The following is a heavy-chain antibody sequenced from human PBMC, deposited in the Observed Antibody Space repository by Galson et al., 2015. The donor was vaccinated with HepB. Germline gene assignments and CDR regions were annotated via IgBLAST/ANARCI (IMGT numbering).Heavy chain of an antibody. V-gene: IGHV2-26*01. Sequence: PALVKPTQTLTLTCTVSGFSLSNARMGVSWIRQPPGKALEWLAHIFSNDEKSYSTSLKSRLTISKDTSKSQVVLTMTNMDPVDTATYYCARIRGPLRLRLGELSDRGPYYFDYWGQGTLVTVSS. J-gene: IGHJ4*02. CDR3: ARIRGPLRLRLGELSDRGPYYFDY. D-gene: IGHD3-16*02. CDR2: IFSNDEK. CDR1: GFSLSNARMG.